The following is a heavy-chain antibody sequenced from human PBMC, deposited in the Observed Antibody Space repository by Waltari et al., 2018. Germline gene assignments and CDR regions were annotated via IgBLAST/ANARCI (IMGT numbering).Heavy chain of an antibody. D-gene: IGHD3-22*01. V-gene: IGHV3-74*01. CDR1: GLTLRNYW. CDR3: GRGYNDRRLDY. Sequence: EVHMVESGGGLVQPGGTLRLVCEVSGLTLRNYWMHWVRQVPGKGLVWVSRIKHDGTGTIYADSVQGRFTISRDNGKNTLYLQMNSLRGEDTAVYFCGRGYNDRRLDYWGQGTLVTVSS. J-gene: IGHJ4*02. CDR2: IKHDGTGT.